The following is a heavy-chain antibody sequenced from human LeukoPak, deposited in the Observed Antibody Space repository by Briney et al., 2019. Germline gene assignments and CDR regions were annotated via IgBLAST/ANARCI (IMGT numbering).Heavy chain of an antibody. D-gene: IGHD3-3*01. CDR2: IDHRGTA. Sequence: PSETLSLTCAVYGASYNAYYWSWIRQPPGKGLEWIGDIDHRGTATYNPSLKSRLTISADASKNQFSLKLNSVTDADTAVYYCAVGITIFGVAASFDSWGQGNLVIVSS. CDR3: AVGITIFGVAASFDS. CDR1: GASYNAYY. V-gene: IGHV4-34*01. J-gene: IGHJ4*02.